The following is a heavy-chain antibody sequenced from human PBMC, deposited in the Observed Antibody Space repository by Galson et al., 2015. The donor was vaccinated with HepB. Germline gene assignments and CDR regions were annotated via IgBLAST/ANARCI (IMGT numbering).Heavy chain of an antibody. D-gene: IGHD3-22*01. CDR2: MSGVGGRT. V-gene: IGHV3-23*01. CDR1: GFTSSSYA. Sequence: SLRLSCAASGFTSSSYAMSWVRQAPGKGLEWVSSMSGVGGRTYYADSVKGRFTISRDNSKNTLYLQMNSLRAEDTAVYYCAKSSLGSSAYYLGAFDIWGQGTMVTVSS. J-gene: IGHJ3*02. CDR3: AKSSLGSSAYYLGAFDI.